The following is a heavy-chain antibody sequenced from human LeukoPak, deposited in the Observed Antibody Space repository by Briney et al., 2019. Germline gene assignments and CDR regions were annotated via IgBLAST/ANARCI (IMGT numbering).Heavy chain of an antibody. CDR1: GFTFSSYW. CDR3: ARERGWPLLYFDY. Sequence: PGGTLRLSCAASGFTFSSYWMSWVRQAPGKGLEWVANIKQDGSEKYYVDSVKGRFTISRDNAENSLYLQMNSLRAEDTAVYYCARERGWPLLYFDYWGQGTLVTVSS. J-gene: IGHJ4*02. CDR2: IKQDGSEK. V-gene: IGHV3-7*04. D-gene: IGHD5-24*01.